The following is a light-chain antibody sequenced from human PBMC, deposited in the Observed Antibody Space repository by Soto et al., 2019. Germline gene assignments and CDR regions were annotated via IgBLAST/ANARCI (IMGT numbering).Light chain of an antibody. Sequence: SVLTQPASVSGSPGQSITISCTGTSSEVGGYNYVSWYQQHPGKAPKLMIYDVSNRPSGVSNRFSGSKSGNTASLTISGLQAEDEADYYCSSYTSSSTLVVFGTGTKVTVL. CDR3: SSYTSSSTLVV. V-gene: IGLV2-14*01. J-gene: IGLJ1*01. CDR1: SSEVGGYNY. CDR2: DVS.